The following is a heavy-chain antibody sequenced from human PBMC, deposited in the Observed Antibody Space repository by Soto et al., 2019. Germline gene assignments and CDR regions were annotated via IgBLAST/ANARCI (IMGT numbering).Heavy chain of an antibody. CDR1: GYTFSSYG. CDR2: ISANNGNT. Sequence: QVQLVQSGAEVKKPGASVKVSCKASGYTFSSYGISWVRQAPGQGLEWMGWISANNGNTNYAQKVQGRVTRTTDTSTSTAYMELRSLRYDDTAMYYCARGGPGAPFDYWGQGTPVTVSS. CDR3: ARGGPGAPFDY. V-gene: IGHV1-18*01. J-gene: IGHJ4*02. D-gene: IGHD1-26*01.